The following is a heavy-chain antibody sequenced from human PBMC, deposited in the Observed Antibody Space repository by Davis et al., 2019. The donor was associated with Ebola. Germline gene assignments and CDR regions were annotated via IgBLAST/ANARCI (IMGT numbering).Heavy chain of an antibody. CDR3: ARGGYCGGDCYVGVDP. Sequence: PGGSLRLSCTVSGGSISSYYWSWIRQPPGKGLEWIGYIYYSGSTYYNPSLKSRVTISVDTSKNQFSLKLSSVTAADTAVYYCARGGYCGGDCYVGVDPWGQGTLVTVSS. V-gene: IGHV4-59*12. CDR2: IYYSGST. D-gene: IGHD2-21*01. CDR1: GGSISSYY. J-gene: IGHJ5*02.